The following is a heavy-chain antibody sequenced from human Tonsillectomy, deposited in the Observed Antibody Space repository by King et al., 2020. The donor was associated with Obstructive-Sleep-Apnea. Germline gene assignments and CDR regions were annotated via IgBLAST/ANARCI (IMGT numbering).Heavy chain of an antibody. CDR2: IYYSGST. Sequence: QLQESGPGLVKPSQTLSLTCAVSGGSISSGGYSWSWIRQPPGKGLEWIGYIYYSGSTYYTPTLKSRVTISVDTSKNQFSLKLSSVTAADTAVYYCARGTYYYDSSSRYFDYWGQGTLVTVSS. CDR3: ARGTYYYDSSSRYFDY. V-gene: IGHV4-30-4*07. D-gene: IGHD3-22*01. J-gene: IGHJ4*02. CDR1: GGSISSGGYS.